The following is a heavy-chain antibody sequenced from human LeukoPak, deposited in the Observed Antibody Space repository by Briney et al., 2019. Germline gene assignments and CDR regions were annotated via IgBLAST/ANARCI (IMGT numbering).Heavy chain of an antibody. CDR2: FDTNTGNP. CDR1: GYTFSSYP. CDR3: ARGGGARLRYPFDY. Sequence: GASVKVSCKASGYTFSSYPMIWVRQAPGQGLEWMGWFDTNTGNPSNAQGFTGRFVFSLDTSVSTTFLYINNLKADDTAVYYCARGGGARLRYPFDYWGQGTLVTVSS. D-gene: IGHD3-16*01. V-gene: IGHV7-4-1*02. J-gene: IGHJ4*02.